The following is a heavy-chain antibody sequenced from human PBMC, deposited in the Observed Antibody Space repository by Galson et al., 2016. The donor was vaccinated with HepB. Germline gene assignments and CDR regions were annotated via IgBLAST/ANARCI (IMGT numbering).Heavy chain of an antibody. J-gene: IGHJ4*02. CDR1: GFTFSSYS. CDR3: ARVPSSGWFDY. D-gene: IGHD6-19*01. V-gene: IGHV3-21*01. CDR2: ISSSSRYI. Sequence: SLRLSCAASGFTFSSYSMNWVRQAPGKGLEWVSSISSSSRYIYYADSVKGRFTISRDNAKNTLYLQMNSLRAEDTAVYYCARVPSSGWFDYWGQGTLVTVSS.